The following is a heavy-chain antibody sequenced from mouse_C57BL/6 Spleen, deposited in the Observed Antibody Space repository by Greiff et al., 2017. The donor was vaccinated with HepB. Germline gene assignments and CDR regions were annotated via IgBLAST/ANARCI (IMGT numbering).Heavy chain of an antibody. Sequence: VQLVESGAELARPGASVKLSCKASGYTFTSYGISWVKQRTGQGLEWIGEIYPRSGNTYYNEKFKGKATLTADKSSSTAYMELRSLTSEDSAVYFCARGAQARDYWGQGTTLTVSS. CDR1: GYTFTSYG. D-gene: IGHD3-2*02. J-gene: IGHJ2*01. CDR2: IYPRSGNT. V-gene: IGHV1-81*01. CDR3: ARGAQARDY.